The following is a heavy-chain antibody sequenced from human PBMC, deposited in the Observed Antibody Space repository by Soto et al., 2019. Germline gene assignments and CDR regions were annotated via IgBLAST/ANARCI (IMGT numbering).Heavy chain of an antibody. CDR3: TKENYDGSGIYYNRHFDY. Sequence: GVSLRLSFAASGFTFSTDWMNWFRQVPGKGLEWVGRIKSKTDGGTIEYAAPVKGRFTISRDDSKNTLYLQMNSLKTEDTAVNYCTKENYDGSGIYYNRHFDYWGQGTPFTVSS. CDR1: GFTFSTDW. CDR2: IKSKTDGGTI. J-gene: IGHJ4*02. D-gene: IGHD3-10*01. V-gene: IGHV3-15*01.